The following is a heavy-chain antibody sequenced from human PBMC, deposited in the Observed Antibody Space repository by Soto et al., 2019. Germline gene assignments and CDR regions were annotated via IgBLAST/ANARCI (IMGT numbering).Heavy chain of an antibody. D-gene: IGHD1-26*01. J-gene: IGHJ4*02. V-gene: IGHV4-61*08. Sequence: QEQLQVSGPGLMKPSETLSLTGTVSGGSVSNDAYYWSWIRQPPGKGLEWIGYIYHSGSTYYNPSLKSRVIISVDMSENQFSLRLNSVTAADTAVYYCARLGIGWEFPVDHWGQGTLVNVSS. CDR2: IYHSGST. CDR1: GGSVSNDAYY. CDR3: ARLGIGWEFPVDH.